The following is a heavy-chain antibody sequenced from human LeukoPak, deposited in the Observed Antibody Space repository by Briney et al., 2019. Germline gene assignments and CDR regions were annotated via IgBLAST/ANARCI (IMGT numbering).Heavy chain of an antibody. Sequence: PSETLSLTCTVSGGSISSGDYYWSWIRQPPGKGLEWIGYIYYSGSTYYNPSLKSRVTISVDTSKNQFSLKLSSVTAAGTAVYYCARHGVSRPMGWFDPWGQGALVTVSS. D-gene: IGHD1-26*01. CDR3: ARHGVSRPMGWFDP. CDR2: IYYSGST. CDR1: GGSISSGDYY. J-gene: IGHJ5*02. V-gene: IGHV4-30-4*08.